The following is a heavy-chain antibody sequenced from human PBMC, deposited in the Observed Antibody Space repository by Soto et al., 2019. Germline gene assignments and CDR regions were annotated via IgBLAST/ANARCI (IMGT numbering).Heavy chain of an antibody. D-gene: IGHD2-2*01. Sequence: PGGSLRLSCAASGFTFSSYAMSWVRQAPGKGLEWVSGISSNVVTTYYADSVKGRFTISRDNSKSTLYLQLNNLRAEDTAVYYCAKLVVVPAAMRQLDRDYWGQGTLVTVSS. CDR3: AKLVVVPAAMRQLDRDY. V-gene: IGHV3-23*01. CDR2: ISSNVVTT. CDR1: GFTFSSYA. J-gene: IGHJ4*02.